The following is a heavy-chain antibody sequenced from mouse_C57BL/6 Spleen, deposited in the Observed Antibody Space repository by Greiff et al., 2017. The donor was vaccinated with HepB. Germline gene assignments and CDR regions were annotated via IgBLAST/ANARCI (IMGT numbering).Heavy chain of an antibody. CDR3: ARQDHYYGTAMDY. V-gene: IGHV5-9*01. Sequence: EVQRVESGGGLVKPGGSLKLSCAASGFTFSSYTMSWVRQTPEKRLEWVATISGGGGNTYYPDSVKGRFTISRDNAKNTLYLQMSSLRSEDTALYYCARQDHYYGTAMDYWGQGTSVTVSS. J-gene: IGHJ4*01. CDR1: GFTFSSYT. D-gene: IGHD1-1*01. CDR2: ISGGGGNT.